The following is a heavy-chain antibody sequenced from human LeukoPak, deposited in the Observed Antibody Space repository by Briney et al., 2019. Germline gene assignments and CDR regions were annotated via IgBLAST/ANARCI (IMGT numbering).Heavy chain of an antibody. J-gene: IGHJ4*02. CDR2: IDGGGGRT. CDR3: AKGGDYGDDMPDY. CDR1: GFAFSSYA. D-gene: IGHD4-17*01. Sequence: PGGSLRLSCTASGFAFSSYAMSWVRQAPGVGLEWVSAIDGGGGRTWHADSVRGRFTISRDNSKNTLSLQMNSLRAEDTAVYYCAKGGDYGDDMPDYWGQGTLVTVSS. V-gene: IGHV3-23*01.